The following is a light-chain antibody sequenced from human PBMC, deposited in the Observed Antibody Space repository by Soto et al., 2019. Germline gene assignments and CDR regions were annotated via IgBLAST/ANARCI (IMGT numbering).Light chain of an antibody. Sequence: HSVLTQPPSSSGSPGQSFTISCTGTSSDIGAYIXVSWYQQHPGKAPKLMISEVSRRHSGVPERLSGSKSGNTESLTVSGLQAEDEAHYYCSSYAGSNNPVCANGTKVTVL. J-gene: IGLJ1*01. V-gene: IGLV2-8*01. CDR1: SSDIGAYIX. CDR2: EVS. CDR3: SSYAGSNNPV.